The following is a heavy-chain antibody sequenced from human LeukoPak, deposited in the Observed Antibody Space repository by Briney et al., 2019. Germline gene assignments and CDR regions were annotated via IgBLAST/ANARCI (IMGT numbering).Heavy chain of an antibody. D-gene: IGHD1-26*01. V-gene: IGHV3-53*01. CDR1: EFTFSNYW. CDR3: ARDEGVGARDY. J-gene: IGHJ4*02. CDR2: IYSGGST. Sequence: GGSLRLSCAASEFTFSNYWMSWVRQAPGKGLEWVSVIYSGGSTYYADSVKGRFTISRDNSKNTLYLQMNSLRAEDTAVYYCARDEGVGARDYWGQGTLVTVSS.